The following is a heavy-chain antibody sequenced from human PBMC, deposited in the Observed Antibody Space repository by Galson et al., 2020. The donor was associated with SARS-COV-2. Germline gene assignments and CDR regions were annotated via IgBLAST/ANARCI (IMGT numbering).Heavy chain of an antibody. Sequence: ASVKVSCKVSGYTLTELSMHWVRQAPGKGLEWMGGFDPEDGETIYAQKFQGRVTMTEDTSTDTAYMELRSLRSEDTAVYYCATHFAVVVAATLDYWGQGTLVTVSS. J-gene: IGHJ4*02. D-gene: IGHD2-15*01. V-gene: IGHV1-24*01. CDR3: ATHFAVVVAATLDY. CDR1: GYTLTELS. CDR2: FDPEDGET.